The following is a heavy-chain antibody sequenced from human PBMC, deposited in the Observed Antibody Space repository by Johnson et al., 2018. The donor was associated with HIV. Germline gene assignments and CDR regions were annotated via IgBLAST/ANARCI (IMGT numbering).Heavy chain of an antibody. V-gene: IGHV3-30*03. CDR2: ISYDGSNK. CDR1: GFTFSSYG. J-gene: IGHJ3*02. Sequence: QVQLVESGGGVVQPGRSLRLSCAASGFTFSSYGMHWVRQAPGKGLEWVAVISYDGSNKYYADSVKGRFTISRDNSKNTLYLQMNSLRAEDTAVYYCARDRGYWDGLDIWGQGTMVTVSS. D-gene: IGHD3-22*01. CDR3: ARDRGYWDGLDI.